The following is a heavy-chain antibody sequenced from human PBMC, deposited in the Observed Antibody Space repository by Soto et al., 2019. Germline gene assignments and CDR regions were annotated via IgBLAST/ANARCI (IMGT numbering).Heavy chain of an antibody. Sequence: QVQLQESGPGLVKPSQTLSLTCTVSGGSISSGDYYWSWIRQPPGKGLEWIGYIYYSGSTYYNPSLKSRVTISVDTSKNQFSLKLSSVTAADTAVYYCARWSQTAMLKTGAFDIWGQGTMVTVSS. D-gene: IGHD5-18*01. CDR3: ARWSQTAMLKTGAFDI. V-gene: IGHV4-30-4*01. CDR2: IYYSGST. CDR1: GGSISSGDYY. J-gene: IGHJ3*02.